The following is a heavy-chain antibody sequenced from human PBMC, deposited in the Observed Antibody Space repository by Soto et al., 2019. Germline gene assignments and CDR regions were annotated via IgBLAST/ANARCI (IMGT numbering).Heavy chain of an antibody. J-gene: IGHJ4*02. D-gene: IGHD6-13*01. CDR3: ARCSGWYGQCYFDC. CDR1: GFIVSSSY. CDR2: IYSDGRT. Sequence: DVQPVETGGGLIQPGGSLRLSCAASGFIVSSSYMSWVRQAPGKGLEWVSVIYSDGRTYYAGSVKGRFTISRDNSKNTLYLQMNSLSAEDTAVYYCARCSGWYGQCYFDCWGQGTLVTVSS. V-gene: IGHV3-53*02.